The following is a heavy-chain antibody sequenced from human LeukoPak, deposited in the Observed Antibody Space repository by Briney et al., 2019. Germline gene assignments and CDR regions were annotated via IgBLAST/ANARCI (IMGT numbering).Heavy chain of an antibody. J-gene: IGHJ4*02. CDR2: INPNSGGT. CDR1: GYTFTGYY. V-gene: IGHV1-2*02. Sequence: ASVKVSCKASGYTFTGYYMHWVRQAPGQGLEWMGWINPNSGGTNYAQKFQGRVTMTRDTSISTAYMELSRLRSDDTAVYYCARGYDFWSGYYDFDYWGQGTLVIVSS. CDR3: ARGYDFWSGYYDFDY. D-gene: IGHD3-3*01.